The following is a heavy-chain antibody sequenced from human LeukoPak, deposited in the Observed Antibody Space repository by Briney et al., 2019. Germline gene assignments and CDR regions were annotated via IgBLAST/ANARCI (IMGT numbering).Heavy chain of an antibody. CDR3: ARGGGGNSDFVTSYTGASLSFDY. CDR1: EFILSRYA. D-gene: IGHD4-23*01. CDR2: LGISGDYS. J-gene: IGHJ4*02. Sequence: PGGSLRLSCVAYEFILSRYAVSWVRQAPGKGLQWVSSLGISGDYSWYAGSMKGRFTISRDVSKNTLYLQMNSLGVEDTAVYYCARGGGGNSDFVTSYTGASLSFDYWGQGALVTVSS. V-gene: IGHV3-23*01.